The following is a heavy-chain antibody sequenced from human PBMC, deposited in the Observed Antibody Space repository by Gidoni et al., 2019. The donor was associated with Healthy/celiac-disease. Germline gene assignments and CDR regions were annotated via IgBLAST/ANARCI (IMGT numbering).Heavy chain of an antibody. J-gene: IGHJ5*02. CDR3: ARDPLTHYDILTGYDGWFDP. Sequence: QVQLLESGGGVVQPGMSLRLSCAASGFTFRRSGMHWVRQAPGKGLEWVAVIWYDGSNKYYAESVKGRFTSSRDNSKNTLYLQMNSLRAEDTAVYYCARDPLTHYDILTGYDGWFDPWGQGTLVTVSS. V-gene: IGHV3-33*01. D-gene: IGHD3-9*01. CDR2: IWYDGSNK. CDR1: GFTFRRSG.